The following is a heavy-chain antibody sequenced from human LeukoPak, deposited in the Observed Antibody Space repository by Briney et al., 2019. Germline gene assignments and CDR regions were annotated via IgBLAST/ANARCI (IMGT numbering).Heavy chain of an antibody. V-gene: IGHV1-2*02. CDR3: ARDPSGQDFDY. D-gene: IGHD6-25*01. CDR1: GYTFTSYG. CDR2: INPNSGGT. J-gene: IGHJ4*02. Sequence: ASVKVSGKASGYTFTSYGISWVRQAPGQGLEWMGWINPNSGGTNYAQKFQGRVTMTRDTSISTAYMELSRLRSDDTAVYYCARDPSGQDFDYWGQGTLVTVSS.